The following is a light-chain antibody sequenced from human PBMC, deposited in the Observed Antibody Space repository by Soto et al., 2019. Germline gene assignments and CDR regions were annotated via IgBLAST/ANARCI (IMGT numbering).Light chain of an antibody. CDR1: QSVVSN. CDR3: QQYDNWLT. J-gene: IGKJ4*01. Sequence: ERVMTQSPAPLSVAPGERATLYCRASQSVVSNLAWYQRKPGQAPRLLIYSASPRATDVPARFSGSGSGTEFTLTISSLQSEDVAFYFCQQYDNWLTFGGRTKVELK. CDR2: SAS. V-gene: IGKV3-15*01.